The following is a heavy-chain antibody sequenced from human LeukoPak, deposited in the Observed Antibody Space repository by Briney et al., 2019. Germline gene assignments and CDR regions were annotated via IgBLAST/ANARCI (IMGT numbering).Heavy chain of an antibody. J-gene: IGHJ6*03. CDR2: IRYDGSNK. CDR1: GFTFSSYS. V-gene: IGHV3-30*02. Sequence: GSLRLSCAASGFTFSSYSMNWVRQAPGKGLEWVAFIRYDGSNKYYADSVKGRFTISRDNSKNTLYLQMNSLRAEDTAVYYSAKDAVDTAMVSYYYYYMDVWGKGTTVTISS. CDR3: AKDAVDTAMVSYYYYYMDV. D-gene: IGHD5-18*01.